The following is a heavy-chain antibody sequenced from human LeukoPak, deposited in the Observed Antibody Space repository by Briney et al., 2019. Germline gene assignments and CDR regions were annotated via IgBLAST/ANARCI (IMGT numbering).Heavy chain of an antibody. J-gene: IGHJ4*02. CDR3: ARAWYYDFWSGYYTGGFFDY. CDR2: ISSSGSTI. Sequence: GGSLRLSCAASGFTFSSYEMNWVRQAPGKGLEWVSYISSSGSTIYYAASVKGRFTISRDNAKNSLYLQMNSLRAEDTAVYYCARAWYYDFWSGYYTGGFFDYWGQGTLVTVSS. D-gene: IGHD3-3*01. CDR1: GFTFSSYE. V-gene: IGHV3-48*03.